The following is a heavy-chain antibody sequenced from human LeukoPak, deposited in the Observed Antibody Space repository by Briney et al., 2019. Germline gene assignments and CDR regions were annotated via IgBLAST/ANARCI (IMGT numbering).Heavy chain of an antibody. V-gene: IGHV3-9*01. CDR3: AKGEVGATPGAFDY. CDR2: ISWNSGSI. D-gene: IGHD1-26*01. Sequence: GRSLRLSCAASGFTFDDYAMHGVRQAPGKGLEWVSGISWNSGSIGYADSVKGRFTISRDNAKNSLYLQMNSLRAEDTALYYCAKGEVGATPGAFDYWGQGTLVTVSS. CDR1: GFTFDDYA. J-gene: IGHJ4*02.